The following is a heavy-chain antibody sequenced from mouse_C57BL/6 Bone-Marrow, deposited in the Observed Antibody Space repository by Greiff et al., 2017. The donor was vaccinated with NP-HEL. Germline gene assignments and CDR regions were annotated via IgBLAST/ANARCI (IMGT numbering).Heavy chain of an antibody. Sequence: DVKLVESGGGLVQPKGSLKLSCAASGFSFNTYAMNWVRQAPGKGLEWVARIRSKSNNYATYYADSVKDRFTISRDDSESMLYLQMNNLKTEDTAMYYCVREGNSSGYGAYWGQGTLVTVSA. CDR3: VREGNSSGYGAY. D-gene: IGHD3-2*02. CDR2: IRSKSNNYAT. CDR1: GFSFNTYA. V-gene: IGHV10-1*01. J-gene: IGHJ3*01.